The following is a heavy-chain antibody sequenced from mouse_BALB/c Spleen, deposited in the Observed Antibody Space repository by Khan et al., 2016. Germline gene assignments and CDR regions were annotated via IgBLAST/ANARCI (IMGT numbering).Heavy chain of an antibody. CDR3: ARWRRDACFDY. D-gene: IGHD3-3*01. V-gene: IGHV3-2*02. CDR2: ISHSGRT. CDR1: GYSITSDYA. J-gene: IGHJ2*01. Sequence: EVQLQESGPGLVKPSQSLSLTCTVTGYSITSDYAWNWIRQFPGNKLEWMGYISHSGRTSYHPSLKSRISITRDTSKNQFFLQLNSVTTEDTATYYGARWRRDACFDYWGQGTTDKVSS.